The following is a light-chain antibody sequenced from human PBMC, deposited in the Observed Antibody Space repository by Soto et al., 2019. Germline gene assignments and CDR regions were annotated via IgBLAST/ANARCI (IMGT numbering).Light chain of an antibody. Sequence: QAVVTQSSSASASLGSSVKLTCTLSSGHSSYIIAWHQQQPGKAPRYLMKLEGSVSYNKGSGVPDRFSGSSSGADRYLTSSNLQFEDEADYYSETWDSNTRVFGGGTKLTVL. J-gene: IGLJ3*02. CDR3: ETWDSNTRV. V-gene: IGLV4-60*02. CDR2: LEGSVSY. CDR1: SGHSSYI.